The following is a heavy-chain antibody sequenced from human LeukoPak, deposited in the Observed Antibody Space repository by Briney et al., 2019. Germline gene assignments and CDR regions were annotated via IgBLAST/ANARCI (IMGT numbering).Heavy chain of an antibody. D-gene: IGHD2/OR15-2a*01. CDR3: AKAREYLAIDY. CDR1: GFTVSSNY. V-gene: IGHV3-66*02. J-gene: IGHJ4*02. CDR2: LYSAGNT. Sequence: GGSLRLSCAASGFTVSSNYMNWVRQAPGRGLEWVSVLYSAGNTFYADSVKGRFTISRDNSKNTLYLQMNSLRPEDTAVYYCAKAREYLAIDYWGQGTLVTVSS.